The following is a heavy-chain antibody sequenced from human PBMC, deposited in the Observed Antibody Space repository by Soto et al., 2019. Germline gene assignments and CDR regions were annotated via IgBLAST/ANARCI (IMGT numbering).Heavy chain of an antibody. CDR1: GGSFSGYY. CDR2: INHSGST. V-gene: IGHV4-34*01. Sequence: QVQLQQWGAGLLKPSETLSLTCAVYGGSFSGYYWSWIRQPPGKGLEWIGEINHSGSTNYNPSLTSRGTISVDTSKNQCSLKLSSVTAADTAVYYCARSPRSGYSRHFDYWGQGTLVTVSS. D-gene: IGHD3-3*01. CDR3: ARSPRSGYSRHFDY. J-gene: IGHJ4*02.